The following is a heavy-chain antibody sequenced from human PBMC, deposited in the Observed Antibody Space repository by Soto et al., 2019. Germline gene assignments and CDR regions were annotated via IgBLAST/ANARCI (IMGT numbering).Heavy chain of an antibody. V-gene: IGHV1-18*01. D-gene: IGHD4-17*01. Sequence: SVKVSCKASGYTFTSYGISWVRQAPGQGLEWMGWISAYNGNTNYAQKLQGRGTMTTDTSTSTAYMELRSLRSDDTAVDYCARVRTTVTTEFGYWGQGTLVTVSS. CDR2: ISAYNGNT. CDR1: GYTFTSYG. J-gene: IGHJ4*02. CDR3: ARVRTTVTTEFGY.